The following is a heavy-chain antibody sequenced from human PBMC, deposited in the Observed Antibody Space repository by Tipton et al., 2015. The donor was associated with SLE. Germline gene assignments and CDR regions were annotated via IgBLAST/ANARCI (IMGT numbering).Heavy chain of an antibody. J-gene: IGHJ4*02. CDR3: ARVEDRTSWPFDY. CDR1: GFTFSNYG. CDR2: ISYEGSLK. V-gene: IGHV3-30*03. Sequence: SLRLSCAASGFTFSNYGMHWVRQAPGKGLEWVAGISYEGSLKHYADSVKGRFTISRDNSKNTLFLQMSSLRAEDTALYYCARVEDRTSWPFDYWGQGTLVTVSS. D-gene: IGHD6-13*01.